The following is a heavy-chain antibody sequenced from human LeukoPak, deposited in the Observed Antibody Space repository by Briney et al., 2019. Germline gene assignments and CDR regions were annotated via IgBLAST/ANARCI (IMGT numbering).Heavy chain of an antibody. CDR1: GGSLSSPGYS. D-gene: IGHD6-13*01. J-gene: IGHJ4*02. CDR3: ARADSTSWTVDY. Sequence: SETLSLTCTVSGGSLSSPGYSWSWIRQHPGKGLEWIGYIYYSGTHYNPSLKSRVSISVDTSKNQFSLKLSSVTAADTAVYYCARADSTSWTVDYWVQGTLVTVSS. V-gene: IGHV4-31*03. CDR2: IYYSGT.